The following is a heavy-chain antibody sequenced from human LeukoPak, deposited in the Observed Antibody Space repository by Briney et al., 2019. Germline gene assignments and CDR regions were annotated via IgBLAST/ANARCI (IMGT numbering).Heavy chain of an antibody. J-gene: IGHJ4*02. D-gene: IGHD4-23*01. CDR1: GYTFTNYW. Sequence: GESLKISCEASGYTFTNYWIGWVRQMPGKGLEWMGLIYPSDSNTKYSPSFRGQVTISAEKPVSIAYLQWSSLKDSDSAMYYCARFHGGSKNFDYWGQGTLVTVSS. CDR2: IYPSDSNT. CDR3: ARFHGGSKNFDY. V-gene: IGHV5-51*04.